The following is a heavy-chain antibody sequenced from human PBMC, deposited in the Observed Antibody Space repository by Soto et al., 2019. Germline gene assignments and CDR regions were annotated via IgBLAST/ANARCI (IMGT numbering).Heavy chain of an antibody. Sequence: GGSLRLSCAASGFTFDDYAMHWVRQAPGKGLEWVSCISWNSGSIDYADSVKGRFTISRDNSKNTLYLQMNSLRAEDTAVYYCAKDYGFGLTETYGHAFDIWGQGTMVTVS. V-gene: IGHV3-9*01. J-gene: IGHJ3*02. CDR2: ISWNSGSI. D-gene: IGHD3-10*01. CDR3: AKDYGFGLTETYGHAFDI. CDR1: GFTFDDYA.